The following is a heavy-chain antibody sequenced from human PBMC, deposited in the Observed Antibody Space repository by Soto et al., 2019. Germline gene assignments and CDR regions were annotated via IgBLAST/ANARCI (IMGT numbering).Heavy chain of an antibody. V-gene: IGHV1-69*13. D-gene: IGHD3-22*01. J-gene: IGHJ5*02. CDR2: IIPIFGTA. CDR1: GGTFSSYA. CDR3: ARAGYYDSSGYLSDNWFDP. Sequence: ASVKVSCKASGGTFSSYAISWVRQAPGQGLEWMGGIIPIFGTANYAQKFQGRVTITADESTSTAYMELSSLRSEDTAVYYCARAGYYDSSGYLSDNWFDPWGQGTLVTVSS.